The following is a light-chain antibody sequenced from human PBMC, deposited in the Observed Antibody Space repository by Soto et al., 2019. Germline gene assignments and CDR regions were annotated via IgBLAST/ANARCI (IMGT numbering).Light chain of an antibody. J-gene: IGKJ1*01. Sequence: IVMTQSPATLSVSPGERATLSCRASQSVSSNLAWYQHKPGQAPRLLIYGASSRATGIPARFSGSGSGTEFTLTISRLEPEDFAVYYCQQYGSSAATFGQGTKVDIK. CDR3: QQYGSSAAT. V-gene: IGKV3-15*01. CDR1: QSVSSN. CDR2: GAS.